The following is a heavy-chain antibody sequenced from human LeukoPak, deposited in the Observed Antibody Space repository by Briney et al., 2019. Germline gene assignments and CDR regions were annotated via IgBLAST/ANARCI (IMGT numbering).Heavy chain of an antibody. V-gene: IGHV3-30*03. CDR3: ASPYGSGSYPHAFDI. CDR2: ISYDGSNK. D-gene: IGHD3-10*01. Sequence: PGGSLRLSCAASGFTFSSYGMHWVRQAPGKGQEWVAVISYDGSNKYYADSVKGRFTISRDNSKNTLYLQMNSLRAEDTAVYYCASPYGSGSYPHAFDIWGQGTMVTVSS. J-gene: IGHJ3*02. CDR1: GFTFSSYG.